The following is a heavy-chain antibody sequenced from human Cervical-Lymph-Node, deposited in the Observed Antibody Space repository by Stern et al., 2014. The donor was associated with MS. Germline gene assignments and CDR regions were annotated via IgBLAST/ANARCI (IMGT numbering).Heavy chain of an antibody. CDR1: GYSFTRYT. V-gene: IGHV7-4-1*02. J-gene: IGHJ5*02. Sequence: QMQLVQSGSELKKPGASVKVSCKASGYSFTRYTMNWVRQAPGQGLEWMGWINTNTGNPTYAQGFTGRFVFSLDTSVSTAYLQISSLKAEDTAVYYCARDRIDFWSGFSDHFDPWGQGTLVTVSS. CDR3: ARDRIDFWSGFSDHFDP. CDR2: INTNTGNP. D-gene: IGHD3-3*01.